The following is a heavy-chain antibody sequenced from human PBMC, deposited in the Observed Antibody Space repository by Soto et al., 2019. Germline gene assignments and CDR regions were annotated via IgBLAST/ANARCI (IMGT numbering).Heavy chain of an antibody. D-gene: IGHD1-7*01. CDR1: GGTFSSYP. V-gene: IGHV1-69*12. CDR2: IIPIFGTA. J-gene: IGHJ4*02. CDR3: SRGHNWKYFPFDY. Sequence: QVQLVQSGAEVKKPGSSVKVSCKASGGTFSSYPISWVRQAPGQGLEWMGGIIPIFGTANYAQKLQGRVTITADESTTTGYMELSSRRSEDTAVYYCSRGHNWKYFPFDYWGQGTLVTVSS.